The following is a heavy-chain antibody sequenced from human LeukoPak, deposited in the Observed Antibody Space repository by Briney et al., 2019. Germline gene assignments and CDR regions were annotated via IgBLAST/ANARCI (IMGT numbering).Heavy chain of an antibody. Sequence: SETLSLTCTVSGGSISSGSYYWRWIRQPAGKGLEWIGRIYTSGSTNYNPSLKSRVTISVDASKNQFSLKLSSVTAADTAVYYCAKHHNILTGYSFDYWGQGTLVTVSS. V-gene: IGHV4-61*02. J-gene: IGHJ4*02. CDR3: AKHHNILTGYSFDY. CDR1: GGSISSGSYY. D-gene: IGHD3-9*01. CDR2: IYTSGST.